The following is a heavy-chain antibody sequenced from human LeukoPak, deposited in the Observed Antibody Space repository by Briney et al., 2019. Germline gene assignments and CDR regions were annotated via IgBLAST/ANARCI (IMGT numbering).Heavy chain of an antibody. CDR2: IYTSGST. J-gene: IGHJ3*02. CDR1: GGSISSYY. D-gene: IGHD3-22*01. Sequence: SETLSLTCAVSGGSISSYYWSWIRQPAGKGLEWIGRIYTSGSTNYNPSLKSRVTMSVDTSKNQFSLKLSSVTAADTAVYYCARADKTYYYDSSGPTRAFDIWGQGTMVTVSS. V-gene: IGHV4-4*07. CDR3: ARADKTYYYDSSGPTRAFDI.